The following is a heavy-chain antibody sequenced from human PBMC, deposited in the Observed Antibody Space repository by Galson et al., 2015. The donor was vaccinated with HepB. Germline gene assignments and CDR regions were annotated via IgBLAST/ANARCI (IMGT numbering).Heavy chain of an antibody. CDR1: GFIFNDDA. CDR3: ARVPVVVVPAVEYYFDY. D-gene: IGHD2-2*01. CDR2: MRSLAYGGTT. J-gene: IGHJ4*02. V-gene: IGHV3-49*03. Sequence: SLRLSCAASGFIFNDDALSWFRQSPGKGLEWVGFMRSLAYGGTTEYAASVKGRFTISRDDSKSISYLQMNSLKPEDTAMYYCARVPVVVVPAVEYYFDYWGLGTLVTVSS.